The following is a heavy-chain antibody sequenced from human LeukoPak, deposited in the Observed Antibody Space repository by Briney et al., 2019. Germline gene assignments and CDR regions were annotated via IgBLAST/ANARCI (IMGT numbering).Heavy chain of an antibody. CDR1: GFTFSSYA. V-gene: IGHV3-30-3*01. Sequence: GGSLRLSCAASGFTFSSYAMHWVRQAPGKGLEWVAVISYDGSNKYYADSVKGRFTISRDNSKNTLYLQMNSLRAEDTAVYYCARVLVVVIIMDAFDIWGQGTMVTVSS. D-gene: IGHD3-22*01. J-gene: IGHJ3*02. CDR3: ARVLVVVIIMDAFDI. CDR2: ISYDGSNK.